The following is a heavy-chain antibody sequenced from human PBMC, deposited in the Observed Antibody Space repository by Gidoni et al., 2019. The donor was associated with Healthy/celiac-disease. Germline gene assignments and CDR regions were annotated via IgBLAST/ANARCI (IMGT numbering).Heavy chain of an antibody. Sequence: QVQLVQSGAEVKTPGSSVKVSCKASGGTFSSYAISWVRQAPGQGLEWMGGIIPIFGTANYAQKFQGRVTITADESTSTAYMELSSLRSEDTAVYYCATNGGRPRTKYSGSYKDYWGQGTLVTVSS. D-gene: IGHD1-26*01. CDR3: ATNGGRPRTKYSGSYKDY. CDR2: IIPIFGTA. CDR1: GGTFSSYA. V-gene: IGHV1-69*01. J-gene: IGHJ4*02.